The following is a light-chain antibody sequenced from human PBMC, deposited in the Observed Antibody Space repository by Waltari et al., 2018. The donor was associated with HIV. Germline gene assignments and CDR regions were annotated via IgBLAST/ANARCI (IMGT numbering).Light chain of an antibody. V-gene: IGLV2-14*01. CDR2: DVS. CDR3: NAYSTPYPPCV. CDR1: SSDVGAYNS. Sequence: QSALTQPASVAGSPGQSITISCTGSSSDVGAYNSVSWYQQHPGKAPKAVIYDVSNRPSRVSNRFSGSKSGNTASLTISGLQTEDEADYYCNAYSTPYPPCVFGTGTRGSVL. J-gene: IGLJ1*01.